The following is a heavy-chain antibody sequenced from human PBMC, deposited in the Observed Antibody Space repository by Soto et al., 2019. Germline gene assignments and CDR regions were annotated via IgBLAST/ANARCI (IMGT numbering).Heavy chain of an antibody. CDR3: AKTAGYDYVWGSSGLDP. CDR1: GFTFSSYG. J-gene: IGHJ5*02. CDR2: ISYDGSDK. V-gene: IGHV3-30*18. D-gene: IGHD3-16*01. Sequence: GGSLRLSCAGSGFTFSSYGMHWVRQAPGKGLEWVAVISYDGSDKYYGDSVKGRITISRDDSKNTLYLQMNSLRVEDTAIYYCAKTAGYDYVWGSSGLDPWGQGTLVTVSS.